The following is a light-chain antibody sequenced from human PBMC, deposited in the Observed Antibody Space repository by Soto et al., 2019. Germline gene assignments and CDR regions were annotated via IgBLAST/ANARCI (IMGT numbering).Light chain of an antibody. CDR1: QSVRSY. Sequence: EIVLTQSPVTLSLSPGERATLSCRASQSVRSYLAWYQQKPGQAPRLLIYDASSMAAGIPTRFSGSGSGTDFTLTISSLEPEVFAIYYCQQRSDWPSTFGGGTKVEIK. CDR2: DAS. CDR3: QQRSDWPST. V-gene: IGKV3-11*01. J-gene: IGKJ4*01.